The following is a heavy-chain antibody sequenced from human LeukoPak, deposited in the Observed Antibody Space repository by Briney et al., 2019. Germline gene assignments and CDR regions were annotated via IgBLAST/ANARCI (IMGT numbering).Heavy chain of an antibody. CDR2: INHSGST. Sequence: SETLSLTCAVYGGSFSGYYLSWIRQPPGKGLEWIGEINHSGSTNYNPSLKSRVTISVDTSKNQFSLKLRSVPAADTAVYYCARGRGSRYYYYYMDVWGKGTTVTVSS. D-gene: IGHD3-10*01. CDR3: ARGRGSRYYYYYMDV. V-gene: IGHV4-34*01. CDR1: GGSFSGYY. J-gene: IGHJ6*03.